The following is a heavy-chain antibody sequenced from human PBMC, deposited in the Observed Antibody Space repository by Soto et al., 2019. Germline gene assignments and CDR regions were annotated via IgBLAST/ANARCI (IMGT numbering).Heavy chain of an antibody. J-gene: IGHJ6*02. CDR3: ARDLTLLYCSSTSCSKSFYYYGTDV. V-gene: IGHV3-48*03. Sequence: GGALRLSCAASGFTFSSYEMNWVRQAPGKGLEWVSYISSSGSTIYYADSVKGRFTISRDNAKNSLYLQMNSLRAEETAVYYCARDLTLLYCSSTSCSKSFYYYGTDVRVHVPMVTVSS. CDR2: ISSSGSTI. CDR1: GFTFSSYE. D-gene: IGHD2-2*01.